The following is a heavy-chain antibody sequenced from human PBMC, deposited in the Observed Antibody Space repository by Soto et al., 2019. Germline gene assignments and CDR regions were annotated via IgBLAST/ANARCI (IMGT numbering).Heavy chain of an antibody. CDR2: MNPNSGNT. CDR1: GYTFTSYD. Sequence: GASVKVSCKASGYTFTSYDINWVRQATGQGLEWMGWMNPNSGNTGYAQKFQGRVTMTRNTSISTAYMELSSLRSEDTAVYYCARVWGYSGYDRNWFDPWGQGTLVTVSS. J-gene: IGHJ5*02. V-gene: IGHV1-8*01. CDR3: ARVWGYSGYDRNWFDP. D-gene: IGHD5-12*01.